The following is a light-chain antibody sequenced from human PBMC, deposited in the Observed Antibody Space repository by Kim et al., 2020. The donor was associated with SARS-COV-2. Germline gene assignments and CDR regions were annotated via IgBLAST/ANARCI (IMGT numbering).Light chain of an antibody. CDR2: DAS. Sequence: AIQLTQSPSSLSASVGDRVTITCRANQRISSDVAWYQQKPGKPPKLLIFDASSLEIGVPSRFSGSGSGTHFTLTITSLQPEDFATYYCQQFNTLITFGQGTRLEIK. CDR1: QRISSD. CDR3: QQFNTLIT. J-gene: IGKJ5*01. V-gene: IGKV1-13*02.